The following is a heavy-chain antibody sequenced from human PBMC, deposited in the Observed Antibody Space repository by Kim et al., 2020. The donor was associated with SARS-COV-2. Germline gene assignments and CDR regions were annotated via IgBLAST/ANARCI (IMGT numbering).Heavy chain of an antibody. D-gene: IGHD3-9*01. CDR1: GFTFSSYA. J-gene: IGHJ3*02. CDR3: AKDLSPLRHYDILTGYHMADAFDI. CDR2: ISGSGGST. V-gene: IGHV3-23*01. Sequence: GGSLRLSCAASGFTFSSYAMSWVRQAPGKGLEWVSAISGSGGSTYYADSVKGRFTISRDNSKNTLYLQMNSLRAEDTAVYYCAKDLSPLRHYDILTGYHMADAFDIWGQGTMVTVSS.